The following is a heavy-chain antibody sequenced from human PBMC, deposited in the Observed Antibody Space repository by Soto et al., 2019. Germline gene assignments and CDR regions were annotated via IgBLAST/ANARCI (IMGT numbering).Heavy chain of an antibody. D-gene: IGHD2-15*01. CDR3: ASTAGYCSGGSCYSGYFQH. V-gene: IGHV4-39*01. CDR1: GGSISSSSYY. Sequence: SETLSLTCTVSGGSISSSSYYWGWIRQPPGKGLEWIGSIYYSGSTYYNPSLKSRVTISVDTSKNQFSLKLSSVTAADTAVYYCASTAGYCSGGSCYSGYFQHWGQGTLVTVSS. J-gene: IGHJ1*01. CDR2: IYYSGST.